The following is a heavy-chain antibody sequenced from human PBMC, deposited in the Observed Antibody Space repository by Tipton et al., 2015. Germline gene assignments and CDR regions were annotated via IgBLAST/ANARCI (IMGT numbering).Heavy chain of an antibody. Sequence: TLSLTCTVSGGSFSDYYWSWIRQTPGKGLEWIGYIFHSGDTKYNPSLRGRVTISADTSKNQFSLNLTSVTAADTAVYYCARDVLDYGDYGGLDFWGPGTLVTVSS. CDR1: GGSFSDYY. D-gene: IGHD4-17*01. V-gene: IGHV4-59*12. CDR3: ARDVLDYGDYGGLDF. J-gene: IGHJ4*02. CDR2: IFHSGDT.